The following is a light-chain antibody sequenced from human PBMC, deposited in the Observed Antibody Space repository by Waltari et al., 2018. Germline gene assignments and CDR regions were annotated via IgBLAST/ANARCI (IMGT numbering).Light chain of an antibody. V-gene: IGKV3-20*01. CDR2: GAS. J-gene: IGKJ4*01. CDR3: QQYDGSILT. Sequence: IVLTQSPDTLSLSPGQRATLSCRASQIINNNFLVWYQQKPGQAPRLLIHGASSRATCFPDRFSGSGSGTDFTLTISRLEPEDVAVYYCQQYDGSILTFGGGTKVEI. CDR1: QIINNNF.